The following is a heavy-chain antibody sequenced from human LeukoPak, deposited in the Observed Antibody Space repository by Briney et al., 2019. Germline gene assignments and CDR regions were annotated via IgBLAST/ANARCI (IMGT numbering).Heavy chain of an antibody. Sequence: GASVKVSXKASGYTFTSYGISWVRQAPGQGLEWIGWISAYNGNTNYAQKLQGRVTMTTDTSTSTAYMELRSLRSDDTAVYYCARDGSSGWYVDLDYWGQGTLVTVSS. CDR2: ISAYNGNT. D-gene: IGHD6-19*01. V-gene: IGHV1-18*01. CDR3: ARDGSSGWYVDLDY. CDR1: GYTFTSYG. J-gene: IGHJ4*02.